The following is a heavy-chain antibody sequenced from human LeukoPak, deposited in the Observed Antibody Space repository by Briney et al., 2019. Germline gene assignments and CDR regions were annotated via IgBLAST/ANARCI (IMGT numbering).Heavy chain of an antibody. CDR2: ITSSSDM. V-gene: IGHV3-21*01. CDR3: ARQFGGSYGY. D-gene: IGHD1-26*01. Sequence: GGSLRLSCAASGFSFSSYAMNWVRQAPGKGLEWVSSITSSSDMYYADSVKGRFTISRDNAKNSLYLEMNSLGAEDTAVYYCARQFGGSYGYWGQGTLVTVS. CDR1: GFSFSSYA. J-gene: IGHJ4*02.